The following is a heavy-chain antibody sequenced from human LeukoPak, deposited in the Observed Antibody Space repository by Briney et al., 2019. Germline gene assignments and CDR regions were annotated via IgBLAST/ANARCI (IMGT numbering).Heavy chain of an antibody. CDR1: GGSISSYY. CDR3: ARSHGDHVRSEYFHH. V-gene: IGHV4-59*08. J-gene: IGHJ1*01. CDR2: IYDSGST. Sequence: SETLSLTCTVSGGSISSYYWSWIRQSPGKGLEWIGYIYDSGSTNYNPSLKSRVTISVDTSKNQFSLRLSSVTAADTAVYYCARSHGDHVRSEYFHHWGQGTLVTVSS. D-gene: IGHD4-17*01.